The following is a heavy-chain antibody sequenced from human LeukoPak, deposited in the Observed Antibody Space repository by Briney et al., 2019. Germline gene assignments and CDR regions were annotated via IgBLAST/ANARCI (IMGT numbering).Heavy chain of an antibody. CDR2: ISSSGSTI. CDR3: AILTAAHQGRPFDY. Sequence: GGSLRLSCAASGFTFSDYYMSWIRQAPGKGLEWVSYISSSGSTIYYADSVKGRFTISRDNAKNSLYLQMNSLRAEDTAVYYCAILTAAHQGRPFDYWGQGTLVTVSS. CDR1: GFTFSDYY. D-gene: IGHD6-13*01. V-gene: IGHV3-11*01. J-gene: IGHJ4*02.